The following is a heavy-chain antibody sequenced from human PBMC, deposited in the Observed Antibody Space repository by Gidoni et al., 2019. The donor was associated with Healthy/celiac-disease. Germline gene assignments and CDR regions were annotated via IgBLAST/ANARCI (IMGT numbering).Heavy chain of an antibody. CDR3: ARGLQDYGDYAPKYYGMDV. J-gene: IGHJ6*02. V-gene: IGHV4-61*02. CDR2: IYNTGST. D-gene: IGHD4-17*01. Sequence: QVQLQESGPGLVKPAQTLSLTCTVSGGSISSGRYYWGWIRQPAGHGLEWIGRIYNTGSTNYNPSLKSRVTISVDTSNNQFSLKLSSVTAADTAVYYCARGLQDYGDYAPKYYGMDVWGQGTTVTVSS. CDR1: GGSISSGRYY.